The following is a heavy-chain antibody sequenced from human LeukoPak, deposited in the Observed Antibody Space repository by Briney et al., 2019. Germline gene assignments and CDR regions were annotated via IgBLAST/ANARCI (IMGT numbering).Heavy chain of an antibody. D-gene: IGHD1-14*01. CDR2: IGPTGSDR. V-gene: IGHV3-21*06. CDR3: ATETNGRHYDY. CDR1: GLTFSTSG. J-gene: IGHJ4*02. Sequence: GGSLRLSCTASGLTFSTSGFNWVRQAPGKGLEWVASIGPTGSDRYHADSIKGRFTISRDNANNFLYLQMNSLRAEDTAVYYCATETNGRHYDYWGQGTLPTVSS.